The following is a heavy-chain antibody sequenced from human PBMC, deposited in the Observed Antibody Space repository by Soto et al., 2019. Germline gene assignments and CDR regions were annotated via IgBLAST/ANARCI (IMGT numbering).Heavy chain of an antibody. Sequence: EMQLVESGGGLVQPGRSLRLSCAASGFTFDDYAMHWVRQPPGKGLEWVAGISWNSGIIDYADSVKGRFTISRDSAKNSLFLHMSSLQPKDMAVYYCTKDIVCGGSHLNQAFDVWGQGTMVSVSS. CDR2: ISWNSGII. J-gene: IGHJ3*01. CDR3: TKDIVCGGSHLNQAFDV. V-gene: IGHV3-9*03. D-gene: IGHD1-26*01. CDR1: GFTFDDYA.